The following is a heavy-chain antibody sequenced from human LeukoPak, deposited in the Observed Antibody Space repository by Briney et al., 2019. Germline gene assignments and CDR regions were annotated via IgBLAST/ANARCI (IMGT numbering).Heavy chain of an antibody. CDR3: ARAGTNLGDYDY. V-gene: IGHV4-38-2*02. CDR1: GYPISSGHY. D-gene: IGHD4-17*01. J-gene: IGHJ4*02. CDR2: MFHSGST. Sequence: SETLSLPCTVSGYPISSGHYWAWIRQSPEKGLEWIASMFHSGSTYYNPSLKSRVTTSADTSKNEFSLKLSSVTAADTAVYYCARAGTNLGDYDYWGQGTLVTVSS.